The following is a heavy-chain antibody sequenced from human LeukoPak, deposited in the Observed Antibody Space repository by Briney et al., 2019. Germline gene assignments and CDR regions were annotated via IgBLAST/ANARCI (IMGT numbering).Heavy chain of an antibody. V-gene: IGHV1-2*02. Sequence: ASVKVSCKASGYTFTGYYMHWVRQAPGQGLEWMGWINPNSGGTNYAQKFQGRVTMTRDTSISTAYMELSRMRSDDTAVYYCARGAYSSSPSPRGDDAFDIWGQGTMVTVSS. CDR2: INPNSGGT. CDR1: GYTFTGYY. J-gene: IGHJ3*02. CDR3: ARGAYSSSPSPRGDDAFDI. D-gene: IGHD6-6*01.